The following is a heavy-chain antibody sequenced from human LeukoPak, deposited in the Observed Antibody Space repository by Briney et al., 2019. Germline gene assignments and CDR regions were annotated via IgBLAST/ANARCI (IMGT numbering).Heavy chain of an antibody. CDR1: GGSISSYY. D-gene: IGHD3-3*01. J-gene: IGHJ6*03. V-gene: IGHV4-4*07. CDR2: KYTSGSA. CDR3: ARLKSGYYYMDV. Sequence: SDTLSLTCSVSGGSISSYYGGWIRQPGGKGLEWVGRKYTSGSANYNPFLKSRVNMSVDTSKNQISLKLSYVTAADTAVYYCARLKSGYYYMDVWGKGTTVTVSS.